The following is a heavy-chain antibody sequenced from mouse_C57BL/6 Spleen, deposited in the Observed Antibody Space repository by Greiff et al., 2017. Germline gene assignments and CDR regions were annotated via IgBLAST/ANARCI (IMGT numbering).Heavy chain of an antibody. D-gene: IGHD2-5*01. J-gene: IGHJ4*01. CDR1: GYTFTDSN. CDR2: INPNNGGT. Sequence: EVQGVESGPELVKPGASVKIPCKASGYTFTDSNMDWVKQSHGKSLEWIGNINPNNGGTIYNQKFKGKATLTVDKSSSTAYMELRSLTSEDTAVYYCARRSNYPYYYAMDYWGQGTSVTVSS. V-gene: IGHV1-18*01. CDR3: ARRSNYPYYYAMDY.